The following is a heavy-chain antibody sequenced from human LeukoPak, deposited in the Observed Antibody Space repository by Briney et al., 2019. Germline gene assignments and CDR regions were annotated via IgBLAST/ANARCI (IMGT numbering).Heavy chain of an antibody. V-gene: IGHV4-38-2*01. Sequence: SETLSLTCAVSGYSISSGYYWGWIRQPPGKGLEWIGSIYHSGSTYYNPSLKSRVTISVDTSKNQFSLKLSSVTAADTAVYYCAALDIVVVPAAIGPWGQGTLVTVSS. CDR1: GYSISSGYY. CDR3: AALDIVVVPAAIGP. J-gene: IGHJ5*02. D-gene: IGHD2-2*01. CDR2: IYHSGST.